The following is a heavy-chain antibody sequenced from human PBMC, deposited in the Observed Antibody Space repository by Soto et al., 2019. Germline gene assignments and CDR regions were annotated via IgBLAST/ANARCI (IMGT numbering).Heavy chain of an antibody. V-gene: IGHV3-7*01. CDR1: GFTFSRYW. J-gene: IGHJ4*02. CDR2: IKQDGSEI. CDR3: ARDPVCSGGSCYDY. Sequence: EVQLVESGGGLVQPGGSLRLSCAASGFTFSRYWMTWVRQAPGKGLEWVANIKQDGSEIHYVDSVKGRFTISRDNAENSLYLQMNSLRAEDTAVYYCARDPVCSGGSCYDYWGQGTLVTVSS. D-gene: IGHD2-15*01.